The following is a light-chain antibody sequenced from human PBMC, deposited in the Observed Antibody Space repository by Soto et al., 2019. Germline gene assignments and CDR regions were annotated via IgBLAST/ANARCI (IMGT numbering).Light chain of an antibody. CDR1: QSVSNNY. J-gene: IGKJ1*01. CDR3: QQYGNSPPWT. V-gene: IGKV3-20*01. Sequence: EIVLTQSPGTLSLSPEERATLSCRASQSVSNNYLAWYQQKPGQAPRLLIYGASSRATGIPDRFSGSGSGTDFTLTISRLEPEEFALYYCQQYGNSPPWTFGQGTKVEIK. CDR2: GAS.